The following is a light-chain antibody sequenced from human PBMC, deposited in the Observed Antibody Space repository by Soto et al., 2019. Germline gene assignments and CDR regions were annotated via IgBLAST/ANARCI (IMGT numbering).Light chain of an antibody. Sequence: EIVMTQSPATLTVSPGERATLSCRASQSVGAHLAWYQQKPGQTPRLLIYGASTRATGIPARFSGSGSGTEFILTISSLQSEDFAVYYCQQYNNWPPTFGQGTKVEIK. V-gene: IGKV3-15*01. CDR1: QSVGAH. CDR2: GAS. CDR3: QQYNNWPPT. J-gene: IGKJ1*01.